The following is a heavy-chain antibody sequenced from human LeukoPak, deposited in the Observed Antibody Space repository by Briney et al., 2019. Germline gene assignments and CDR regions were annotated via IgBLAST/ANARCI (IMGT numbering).Heavy chain of an antibody. CDR2: IYYSGST. D-gene: IGHD6-19*01. Sequence: SETLSLTCSVSGGSISYYYWSWIRQSPGKGLEWIGYIYYSGSTNYNPSLKSRVTISVDTSKNQLSLRLNSVTAADTAMYYCARSRGSGWPPGPFDYWGQGTLVTASS. V-gene: IGHV4-59*01. CDR3: ARSRGSGWPPGPFDY. CDR1: GGSISYYY. J-gene: IGHJ4*02.